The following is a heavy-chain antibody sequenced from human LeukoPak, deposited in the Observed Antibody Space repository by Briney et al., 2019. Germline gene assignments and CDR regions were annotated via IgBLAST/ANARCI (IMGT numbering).Heavy chain of an antibody. J-gene: IGHJ5*02. V-gene: IGHV4-59*08. CDR1: GGSISSYY. CDR2: IYYSGST. CDR3: ARSVILTGYYWFDP. Sequence: KPSETLSLTCTVSGGSISSYYWSWIRQPPGKGLEWLGYIYYSGSTNYNPSLKSRVTISVDTSKNQFSLKLSSVTAADTAVYYCARSVILTGYYWFDPWGQGTLVTVSS. D-gene: IGHD3-9*01.